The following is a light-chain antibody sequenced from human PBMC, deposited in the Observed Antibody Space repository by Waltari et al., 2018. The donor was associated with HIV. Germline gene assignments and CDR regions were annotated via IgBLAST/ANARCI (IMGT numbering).Light chain of an antibody. CDR2: AGS. CDR3: QQSYSTPRT. J-gene: IGKJ2*01. V-gene: IGKV1-39*01. CDR1: QSITNY. Sequence: DIQMTHSPSSLSASVGDRVTITCRASQSITNYLNWYQQKPGKAPRLLIFAGSSLQSGVPARFSGSGSGTDFTLTITSLQAEDFATYYCQQSYSTPRTFGQGTKLDIK.